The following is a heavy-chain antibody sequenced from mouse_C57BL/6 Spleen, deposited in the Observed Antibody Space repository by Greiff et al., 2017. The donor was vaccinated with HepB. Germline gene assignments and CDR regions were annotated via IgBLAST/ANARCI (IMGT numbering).Heavy chain of an antibody. D-gene: IGHD1-1*01. CDR3: VYYGSSTLGY. CDR1: GYTFTSYW. Sequence: VQLQQPGAELVKPGASVKLSCKASGYTFTSYWMHWVKQRPGQGLEWIGMIHPNSGSTNYNEKFKSKATLTVDKSSSTAYMQLSSLTSEDSAVYYCVYYGSSTLGYWGQGTTLTVSS. J-gene: IGHJ2*01. V-gene: IGHV1-64*01. CDR2: IHPNSGST.